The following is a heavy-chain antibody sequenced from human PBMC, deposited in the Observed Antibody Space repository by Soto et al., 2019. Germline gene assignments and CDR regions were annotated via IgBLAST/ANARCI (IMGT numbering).Heavy chain of an antibody. Sequence: QVQLVQSGAEVKKPGSSVKVSCKASGGIFSTYAISWLRQAPGQGLEWMGGIIPLFGTPNYAQRFQGRVTITTDESKSTAYMELSRLRSEDTAVYYCARDRDDSGSGNYYNRIDFWGQGTLVTVSS. V-gene: IGHV1-69*01. D-gene: IGHD3-10*01. CDR2: IIPLFGTP. CDR1: GGIFSTYA. J-gene: IGHJ4*02. CDR3: ARDRDDSGSGNYYNRIDF.